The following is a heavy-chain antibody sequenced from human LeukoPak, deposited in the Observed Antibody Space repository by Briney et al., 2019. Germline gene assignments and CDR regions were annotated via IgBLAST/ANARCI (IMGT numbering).Heavy chain of an antibody. CDR1: GYSFTNYW. V-gene: IGHV5-51*01. CDR3: ARHLGGQGAY. CDR2: IYPGDSDT. D-gene: IGHD4-23*01. J-gene: IGHJ4*02. Sequence: GESLQISFQGSGYSFTNYWIGWVRPMPGKGLGWMGIIYPGDSDTRYSPSFQGQVTISADKSIRTAYLQWSSLKASDTAMYYCARHLGGQGAYWGQGTLVTVSS.